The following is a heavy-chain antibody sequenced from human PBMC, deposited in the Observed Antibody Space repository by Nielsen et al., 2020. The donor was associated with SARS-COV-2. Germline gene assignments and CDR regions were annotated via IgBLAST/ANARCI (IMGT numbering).Heavy chain of an antibody. D-gene: IGHD6-13*01. CDR1: GGSFSGYY. Sequence: GSLRLSCAVYGGSFSGYYWSWIRQPPGKGLEWIGEINHSGSTNYNPSLKSRVTISVDTSKNQFSLKLSSVTAADTAVYYCAIQVDEGSSWYYYYYMDVWGKGTTVTVSS. CDR2: INHSGST. CDR3: AIQVDEGSSWYYYYYMDV. V-gene: IGHV4-34*01. J-gene: IGHJ6*03.